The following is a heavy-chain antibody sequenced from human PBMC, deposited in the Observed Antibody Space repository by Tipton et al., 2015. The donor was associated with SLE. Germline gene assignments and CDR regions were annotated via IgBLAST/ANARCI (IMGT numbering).Heavy chain of an antibody. J-gene: IGHJ6*02. CDR1: GFTFDDYG. CDR3: ARGGAPLQYRGYGMDV. D-gene: IGHD4-11*01. Sequence: GSLRLSCAASGFTFDDYGMSWVRQAPGKGLEWVANIKQDGSEKYYVDSVKGRFTISRDNAKNSLYLQMNSLRAEDTAVYYCARGGAPLQYRGYGMDVWGQGTTVTVSS. CDR2: IKQDGSEK. V-gene: IGHV3-7*01.